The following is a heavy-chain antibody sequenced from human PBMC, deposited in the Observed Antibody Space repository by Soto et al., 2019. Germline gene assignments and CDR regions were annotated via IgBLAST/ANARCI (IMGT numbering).Heavy chain of an antibody. V-gene: IGHV1-69*01. CDR3: ARQFDYDTSGYYYAY. Sequence: QVQLVQSGAEVKKPGSSVKVSCKASGGTFNKYAIDWVRQAPGQGLEWMGGIIPLFGTANYAQKFQGRVTITADEVTSTAYMELSSLRSEDTAVYYCARQFDYDTSGYYYAYWGQGTLVTVSS. D-gene: IGHD3-22*01. CDR2: IIPLFGTA. J-gene: IGHJ4*02. CDR1: GGTFNKYA.